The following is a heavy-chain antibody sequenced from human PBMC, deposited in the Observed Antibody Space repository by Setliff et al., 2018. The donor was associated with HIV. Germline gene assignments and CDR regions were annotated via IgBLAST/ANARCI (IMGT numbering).Heavy chain of an antibody. Sequence: KPSETLSLTCTVSGGSVRRNYWGWIRQPPGRGLEWIGYIYYSGSTNYNPSLKSRVTISVDTSKNQFSLKLSSVTAADTAVYYCARAGGGGRWLHLSYWYFDLWGRGTLVTVSS. CDR2: IYYSGST. D-gene: IGHD3-16*01. J-gene: IGHJ2*01. CDR3: ARAGGGGRWLHLSYWYFDL. CDR1: GGSVRRNY. V-gene: IGHV4-59*02.